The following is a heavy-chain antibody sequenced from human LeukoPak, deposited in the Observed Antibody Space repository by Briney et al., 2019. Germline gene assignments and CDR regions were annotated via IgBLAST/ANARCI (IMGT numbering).Heavy chain of an antibody. J-gene: IGHJ4*02. V-gene: IGHV1-18*01. CDR3: ARGPRDGYKTLLPIDY. CDR2: ISAYNGNT. CDR1: GYTFTSYG. D-gene: IGHD5-24*01. Sequence: ASVKVSCKASGYTFTSYGISWVRQAPGQGLEGMGLISAYNGNTNYAQKLQGRVTMTTDTSTSTAYMELRSLRSDDTAVYYCARGPRDGYKTLLPIDYWGQGTLVTVSS.